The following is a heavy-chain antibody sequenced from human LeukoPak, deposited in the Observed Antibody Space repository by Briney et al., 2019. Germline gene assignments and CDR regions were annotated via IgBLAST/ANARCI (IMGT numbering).Heavy chain of an antibody. CDR1: GGSISSGGYY. J-gene: IGHJ3*02. V-gene: IGHV4-31*03. Sequence: SQTLSLTCTVSGGSISSGGYYWSWIRQHPGKGLEWIGYIYYSGSTYYNPSLKSRVTISVDTSKNQFSLKLSSVTAADTAVYYCASNGGDYGDYPADAFDIWGQGTMVTVSS. D-gene: IGHD4-17*01. CDR2: IYYSGST. CDR3: ASNGGDYGDYPADAFDI.